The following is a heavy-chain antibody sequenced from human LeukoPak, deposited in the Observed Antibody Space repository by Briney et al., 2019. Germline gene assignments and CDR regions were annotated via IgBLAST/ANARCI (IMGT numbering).Heavy chain of an antibody. D-gene: IGHD3-22*01. CDR2: IYHSGGT. Sequence: SETLSLTCTVSGYSISSGYYWGWIRQPPGKGLEWIGSIYHSGGTYYNPSLKSRVTISVDTSKNQFSLKLSSVTAADTAVYYCARESQITMIVVVLSPYFDYWGQGTLVTVSS. J-gene: IGHJ4*02. V-gene: IGHV4-38-2*02. CDR1: GYSISSGYY. CDR3: ARESQITMIVVVLSPYFDY.